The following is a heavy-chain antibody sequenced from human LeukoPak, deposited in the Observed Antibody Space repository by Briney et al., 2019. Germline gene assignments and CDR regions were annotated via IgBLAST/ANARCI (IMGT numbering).Heavy chain of an antibody. D-gene: IGHD2-2*01. CDR1: GFTFSSYA. V-gene: IGHV3-30*04. Sequence: GGSLRLSCAASGFTFSSYAMHWVRQAPGKGLEWVAVISYDGSNKYYADSVKGRFTISRDNSKNTLYLQINSLRAEDTAVYYCARDLGDIVVVPAAQIDYWGQGTLVTVSS. J-gene: IGHJ4*02. CDR2: ISYDGSNK. CDR3: ARDLGDIVVVPAAQIDY.